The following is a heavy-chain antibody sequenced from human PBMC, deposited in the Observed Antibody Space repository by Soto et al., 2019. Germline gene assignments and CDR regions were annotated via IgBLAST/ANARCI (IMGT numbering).Heavy chain of an antibody. J-gene: IGHJ3*02. CDR3: ARGGDIGAFDI. V-gene: IGHV3-7*03. CDR1: GFTFSSYW. D-gene: IGHD2-15*01. CDR2: IKQDGSEK. Sequence: GGSLRLSCAASGFTFSSYWMSWVRQAPGKGLEWVANIKQDGSEKYYVDSVKGRFTISRDNAKNSLYLQMNSLRAEDTSVYYCARGGDIGAFDIWGQGTMVTVSS.